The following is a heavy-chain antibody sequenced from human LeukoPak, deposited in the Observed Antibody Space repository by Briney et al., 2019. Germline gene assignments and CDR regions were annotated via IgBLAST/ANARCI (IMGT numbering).Heavy chain of an antibody. CDR1: GDYISGYY. J-gene: IGHJ3*02. V-gene: IGHV4-59*08. D-gene: IGHD4-17*01. CDR3: ARHIYGDSVAFDI. CDR2: IHFSGST. Sequence: SKTLSLTCVVSGDYISGYYWSWIRQPPGKGLEWIGYIHFSGSTKYNPSHRGRVDISVDTSTNQFSLRLTSVTAADTALYFCARHIYGDSVAFDIWGQGTLVTVSS.